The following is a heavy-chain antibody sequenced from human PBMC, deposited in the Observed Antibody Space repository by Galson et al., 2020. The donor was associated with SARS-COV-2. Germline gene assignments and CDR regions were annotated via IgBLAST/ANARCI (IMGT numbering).Heavy chain of an antibody. CDR2: IYFNGRT. Sequence: ASETLSLTCTVSAGSISSTSYYWGWIRQPPGKGLEWIGSIYFNGRTNYNPSVKSRVTMSTDTSKNQFSLKLRSVTAADTAVYYCARKEATYDYWGQGTLVTVSS. D-gene: IGHD5-12*01. CDR1: AGSISSTSYY. J-gene: IGHJ4*02. V-gene: IGHV4-39*07. CDR3: ARKEATYDY.